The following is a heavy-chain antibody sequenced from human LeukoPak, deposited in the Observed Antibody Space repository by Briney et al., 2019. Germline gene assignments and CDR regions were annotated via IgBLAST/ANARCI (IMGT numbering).Heavy chain of an antibody. Sequence: GGSLRLSCAAAGFTFSRWSMDWVRQAPGKGLEWVSSISSSSSHIYYADSVKGRFTISRDNAKNSLYLQMNSLRAEDTAVYYCARDGRGKYHLDLWGQGTLVTVSS. V-gene: IGHV3-21*01. J-gene: IGHJ4*02. CDR1: GFTFSRWS. CDR2: ISSSSSHI. CDR3: ARDGRGKYHLDL. D-gene: IGHD1-26*01.